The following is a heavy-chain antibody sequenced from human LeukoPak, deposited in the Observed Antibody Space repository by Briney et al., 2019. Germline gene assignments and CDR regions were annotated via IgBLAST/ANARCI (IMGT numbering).Heavy chain of an antibody. CDR1: GGSFSGYY. CDR3: ARGGPYYDFWSGSIQAYYFDY. CDR2: INHSGST. J-gene: IGHJ4*02. D-gene: IGHD3-3*01. Sequence: SETLSLTCAVCGGSFSGYYWSWIRQPPGKGLEWIGEINHSGSTNYNPSLKSRVTISVDTSKNQFSLKLSSVTAADTAVYYCARGGPYYDFWSGSIQAYYFDYWGQGTLVTVSS. V-gene: IGHV4-34*01.